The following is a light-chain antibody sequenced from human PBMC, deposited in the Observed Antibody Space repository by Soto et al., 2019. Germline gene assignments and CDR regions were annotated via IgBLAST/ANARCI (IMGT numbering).Light chain of an antibody. CDR1: QSLSGSC. Sequence: EIVMTQSPATLSVSPGERATLSCRASQSLSGSCLAWYQQRPGQAPRLLIYDASTRATGIPDRFSGSGSGTDFTLTISRLEPEDFAVYFCQQCGGAPLTFGGGTKVDIK. V-gene: IGKV3-20*01. CDR2: DAS. J-gene: IGKJ4*01. CDR3: QQCGGAPLT.